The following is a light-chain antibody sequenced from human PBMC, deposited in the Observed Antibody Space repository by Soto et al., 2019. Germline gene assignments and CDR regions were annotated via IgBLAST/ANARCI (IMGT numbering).Light chain of an antibody. CDR1: QSISSW. J-gene: IGKJ1*01. CDR2: KAS. Sequence: DIQMTQSPSTLSASVGDRVTITCRASQSISSWLAWYQQKPGKAPNLLIYKASSLERGVPSRFSGSGSGTEFTLTISSLQPDDFATYYCQQYSSYLWTFGQGTKVEIK. V-gene: IGKV1-5*03. CDR3: QQYSSYLWT.